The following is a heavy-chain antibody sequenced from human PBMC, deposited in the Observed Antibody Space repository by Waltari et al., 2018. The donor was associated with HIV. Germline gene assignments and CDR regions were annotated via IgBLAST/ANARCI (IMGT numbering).Heavy chain of an antibody. D-gene: IGHD3-10*01. J-gene: IGHJ6*02. V-gene: IGHV3-9*01. Sequence: VQLVESGGGLVQPGRSLRLSCAASGFSFEGYAMPWVRQVPGKGLEWVSGISWNSDKIGYADSVKGRFTISRDNAKNSLYLQMNSLRAEDTAFYFCAKDIFSKYYYHYYGMDVWGQGTTVTVTS. CDR3: AKDIFSKYYYHYYGMDV. CDR2: ISWNSDKI. CDR1: GFSFEGYA.